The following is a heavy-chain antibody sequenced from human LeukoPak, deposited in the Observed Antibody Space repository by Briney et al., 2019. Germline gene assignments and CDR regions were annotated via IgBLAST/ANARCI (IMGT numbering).Heavy chain of an antibody. CDR2: IYSGGST. D-gene: IGHD6-19*01. Sequence: PGGSLRLSCAASGFTVSSNYMSWVRQAPGKGLEWVSVIYSGGSTYYADSVKGRFTTSRDNSKNTLYLQMNSLRAEDTAVYYCAREMLAAVAAQSWGQGTLVTGSS. V-gene: IGHV3-66*01. CDR3: AREMLAAVAAQS. CDR1: GFTVSSNY. J-gene: IGHJ5*02.